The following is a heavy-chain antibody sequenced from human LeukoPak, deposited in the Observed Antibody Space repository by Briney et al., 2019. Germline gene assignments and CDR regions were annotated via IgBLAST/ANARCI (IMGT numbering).Heavy chain of an antibody. CDR2: IKSKADGATT. J-gene: IGHJ4*02. D-gene: IGHD5-18*01. V-gene: IGHV3-15*01. CDR1: GLTFNNAW. CDR3: ATDGISEETATDY. Sequence: GRSLTPSCAASGLTFNNAWMNSVRHAPGKGMEWVGRIKSKADGATTDYAAPVKGRFIISRNDSKNTLYLQMNGLKTEDTAVYFCATDGISEETATDYWGQGTLVTVSS.